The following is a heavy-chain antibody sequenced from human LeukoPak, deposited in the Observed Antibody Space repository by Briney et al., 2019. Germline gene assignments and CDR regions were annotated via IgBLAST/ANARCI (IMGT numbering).Heavy chain of an antibody. CDR1: GFTFSSYS. CDR3: ARDKYYYDSSGYYYLGYFDY. Sequence: GGSLRLSCAASGFTFSSYSMNWVRQAPGKGLEWVSSISSSSSYIYYADSVKGRFTISRDNAENSLYLQMNSLRAEDTAVYYCARDKYYYDSSGYYYLGYFDYWGQGTLVTVSS. D-gene: IGHD3-22*01. V-gene: IGHV3-21*01. J-gene: IGHJ4*02. CDR2: ISSSSSYI.